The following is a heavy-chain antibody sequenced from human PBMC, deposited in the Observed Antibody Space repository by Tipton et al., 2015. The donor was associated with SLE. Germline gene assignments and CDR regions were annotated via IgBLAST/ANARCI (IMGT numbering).Heavy chain of an antibody. V-gene: IGHV7-4-1*02. D-gene: IGHD6-6*01. CDR3: ARFESISSFDY. CDR1: GYTFFKYP. Sequence: QVQLVQSGSELKKPGASVKVSCKASGYTFFKYPINWVRQAPGQGLEWMGWINTNTGNPTYAQGLTGQFVFSLDTSVSTAYLEITSLKAEDTAVYYCARFESISSFDYWGQGTLVTVSS. J-gene: IGHJ4*02. CDR2: INTNTGNP.